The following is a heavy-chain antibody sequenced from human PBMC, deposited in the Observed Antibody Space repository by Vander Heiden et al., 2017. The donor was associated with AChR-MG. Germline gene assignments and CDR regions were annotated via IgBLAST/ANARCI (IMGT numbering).Heavy chain of an antibody. V-gene: IGHV1-69*01. CDR1: GGPFSRYA. J-gene: IGHJ3*02. Sequence: QVQLVQSAAEVKMHGSSVKVSCKSSGGPFSRYAISRVRQATGQGLEWMGGIIPIFGTANYEQKFQGRVTITADESTSTAYMELSSLRSEETAVYYCASGLQLENAFDIWGQGKMGTVSS. CDR3: ASGLQLENAFDI. CDR2: IIPIFGTA. D-gene: IGHD1-1*01.